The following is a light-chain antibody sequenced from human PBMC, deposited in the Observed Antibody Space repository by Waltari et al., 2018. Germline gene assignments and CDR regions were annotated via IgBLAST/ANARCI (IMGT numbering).Light chain of an antibody. J-gene: IGLJ3*02. V-gene: IGLV1-44*01. CDR2: RND. CDR1: YSNVGNNV. Sequence: QSVLTQPPSASGAPGQRVTISCSGTYSNVGNNVVNWYQQVPGTVPKLLIYRNDQRPSGVPDRFSGSKSGSSASLAISGLRSEDEADYFCASWDDSPNGRWVFGGWTKVTVL. CDR3: ASWDDSPNGRWV.